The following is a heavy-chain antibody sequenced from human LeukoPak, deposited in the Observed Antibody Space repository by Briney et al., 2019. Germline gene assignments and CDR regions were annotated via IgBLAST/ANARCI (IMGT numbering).Heavy chain of an antibody. CDR1: EFSVGSNY. J-gene: IGHJ3*02. CDR3: AKGGSRPRDAFDI. CDR2: IYSGGST. V-gene: IGHV3-66*01. Sequence: GGSLRLSCAASEFSVGSNYMTWVRQAPGKGLEWVSLIYSGGSTYYADSVKGRFTISRDNSKNTLYLQMNSLRAEDTAVYYCAKGGSRPRDAFDIWGQGTMVTVSS.